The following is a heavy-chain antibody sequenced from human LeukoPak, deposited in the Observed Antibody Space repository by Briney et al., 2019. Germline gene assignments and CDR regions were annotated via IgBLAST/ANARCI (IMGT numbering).Heavy chain of an antibody. CDR2: INSNGGST. D-gene: IGHD5-18*01. CDR1: EFTFSSYG. J-gene: IGHJ4*02. CDR3: AREGSYGESDY. Sequence: GGSLRLSCAASEFTFSSYGMHWVRQAPGKGLEYVSAINSNGGSTYYANSVKGRFTISRDNSKNTLYLQMGSLRAEDMAVYYCAREGSYGESDYWGQGTLVTVSS. V-gene: IGHV3-64*01.